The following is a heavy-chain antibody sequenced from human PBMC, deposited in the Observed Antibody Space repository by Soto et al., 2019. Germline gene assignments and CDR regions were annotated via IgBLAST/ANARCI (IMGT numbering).Heavy chain of an antibody. CDR1: GFTFSSYG. D-gene: IGHD2-2*01. CDR2: IWYDGSNK. J-gene: IGHJ4*02. CDR3: ARDQGMVVPAAPFDY. V-gene: IGHV3-33*01. Sequence: VQLVESGGGVVQPGRSLRLSCAASGFTFSSYGMHWVRQAPGKGLEWVAVIWYDGSNKYYADSVKGRFTISRDNSKNTLYLQMNSLRAEDTAVYYCARDQGMVVPAAPFDYWGQGTLVTVSS.